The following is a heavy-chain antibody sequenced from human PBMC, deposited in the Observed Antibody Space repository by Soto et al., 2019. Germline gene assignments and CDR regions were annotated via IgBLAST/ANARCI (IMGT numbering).Heavy chain of an antibody. V-gene: IGHV4-59*01. CDR3: ASAYGDYQYYFDY. D-gene: IGHD4-17*01. J-gene: IGHJ4*02. CDR2: IYYSGST. Sequence: ETLSLTCTVSGGSISSYYWSWIRQPPGKGLEWIGYIYYSGSTNYNPSLKSRVTISVDTSKNQFSLKLSSVTAADTAVYYCASAYGDYQYYFDYWGQGTLVTVSS. CDR1: GGSISSYY.